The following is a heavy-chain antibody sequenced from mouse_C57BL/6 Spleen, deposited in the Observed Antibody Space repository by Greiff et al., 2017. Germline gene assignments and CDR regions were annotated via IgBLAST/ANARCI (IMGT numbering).Heavy chain of an antibody. CDR1: GYSFTGYY. V-gene: IGHV1-42*01. CDR2: INPSTGGT. D-gene: IGHD1-1*02. CDR3: ARWCSLLPWAY. J-gene: IGHJ3*01. Sequence: EVQGVESGPELVKPGASVKISCKASGYSFTGYYMNWVKQSPEKSLEWIGEINPSTGGTTYNQKFKAKATLTVDKSSSTAYMQLKSLTSEDSAVYSCARWCSLLPWAYWGQGTLVTVSA.